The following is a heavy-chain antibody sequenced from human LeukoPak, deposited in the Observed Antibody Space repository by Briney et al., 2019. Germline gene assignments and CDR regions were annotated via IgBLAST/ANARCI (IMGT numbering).Heavy chain of an antibody. CDR3: ARGDSGYCSGGSCRRNWFDP. J-gene: IGHJ5*02. CDR2: INAGNGNT. V-gene: IGHV1-3*01. Sequence: ASVKVSCKASGYTFTSYAMHWVRQAPGQRLEWMGWINAGNGNTKYSQKFQGRVTITRDTSASTAYMELSSLRSEDTAVYYCARGDSGYCSGGSCRRNWFDPWGQGTLATVSS. CDR1: GYTFTSYA. D-gene: IGHD2-15*01.